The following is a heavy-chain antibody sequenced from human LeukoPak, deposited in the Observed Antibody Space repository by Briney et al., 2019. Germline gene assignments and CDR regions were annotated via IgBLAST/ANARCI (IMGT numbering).Heavy chain of an antibody. CDR1: GGSISSSYYY. V-gene: IGHV4-39*01. CDR3: ARHTTAGARYYFDY. D-gene: IGHD1-14*01. CDR2: IYYSGST. J-gene: IGHJ4*02. Sequence: SETLSLTCTVSGGSISSSYYYWGWIRQPPGKGLEWIGSIYYSGSTYYNPSLKSRVTISVDTSKNQFSLKLRSVTAADTAVYYCARHTTAGARYYFDYWGQGTLVTVSS.